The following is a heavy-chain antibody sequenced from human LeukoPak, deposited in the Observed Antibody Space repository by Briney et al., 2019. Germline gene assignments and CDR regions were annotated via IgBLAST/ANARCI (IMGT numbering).Heavy chain of an antibody. CDR2: INSDGSST. CDR3: TLDYVWGDAFDI. D-gene: IGHD3-16*01. Sequence: GESLKISCAASGFTFSSYWMHWVRQAPGKGLVWVSRINSDGSSTSYADSVKGRFTISRDNAKNTLYLQMNSLRAEDTAVYYCTLDYVWGDAFDIWGQGTMVTVSS. CDR1: GFTFSSYW. V-gene: IGHV3-74*01. J-gene: IGHJ3*02.